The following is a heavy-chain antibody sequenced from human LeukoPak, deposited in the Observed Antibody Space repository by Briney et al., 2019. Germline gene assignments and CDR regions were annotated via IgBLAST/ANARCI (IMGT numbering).Heavy chain of an antibody. CDR2: INANSGGT. CDR3: ARAYSSSWYYFDY. Sequence: ASGRVSCSAAGYTFTGYYMHWVRQAPGHGREGMGWINANSGGTNNAQKFQGRVTMTRDTSISTAYMELSRLRSDDTAVYYCARAYSSSWYYFDYWGQGTLVTVSS. CDR1: GYTFTGYY. J-gene: IGHJ4*02. V-gene: IGHV1-2*02. D-gene: IGHD6-13*01.